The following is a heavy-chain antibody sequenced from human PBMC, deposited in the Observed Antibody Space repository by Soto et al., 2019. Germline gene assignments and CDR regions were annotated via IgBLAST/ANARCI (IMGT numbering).Heavy chain of an antibody. J-gene: IGHJ5*02. D-gene: IGHD6-13*01. CDR2: INAGNDNT. CDR3: ARDKGIAAAGSNWFDP. Sequence: ASVKVSCKASGYTFTKYAMHWVRQAPGQGLEWMGWINAGNDNTKYSQKFQGRDTISRDTSASTAYMELSSLRSEDTAVYYCARDKGIAAAGSNWFDPWGQGTLVTVSS. CDR1: GYTFTKYA. V-gene: IGHV1-3*01.